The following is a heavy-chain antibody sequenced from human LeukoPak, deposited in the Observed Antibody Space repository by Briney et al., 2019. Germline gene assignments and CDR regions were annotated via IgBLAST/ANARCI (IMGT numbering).Heavy chain of an antibody. J-gene: IGHJ4*02. D-gene: IGHD1-14*01. CDR2: FYYGGST. CDR1: GFTFSDYY. V-gene: IGHV4-38-2*01. CDR3: ARVNPRDYFDY. Sequence: PGGSLRLSCAASGFTFSDYYMSWIRQPPGKGLEWIGNFYYGGSTYCNPSLTGRVTISGDTSKNQFSLKLSSVTAADTAVYYCARVNPRDYFDYWGQGTLVTVSS.